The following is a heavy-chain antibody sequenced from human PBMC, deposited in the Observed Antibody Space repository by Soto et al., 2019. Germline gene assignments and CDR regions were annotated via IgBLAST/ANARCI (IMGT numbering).Heavy chain of an antibody. Sequence: PWGSLRLSCAASGFTFRSYAMSWVRQAPGKGLEWVSAISESGGSTYYADSVKGRFTISRDNSKNTLYLQMNSLRAEDTAVYYCAKDKPGTTAFDIWGRGTLVTVSS. CDR3: AKDKPGTTAFDI. J-gene: IGHJ3*02. D-gene: IGHD1-1*01. CDR2: ISESGGST. CDR1: GFTFRSYA. V-gene: IGHV3-23*01.